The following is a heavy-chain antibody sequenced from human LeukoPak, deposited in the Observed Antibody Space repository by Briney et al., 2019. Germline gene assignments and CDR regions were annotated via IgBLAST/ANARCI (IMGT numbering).Heavy chain of an antibody. V-gene: IGHV1-2*06. CDR1: GYTFTGYY. D-gene: IGHD2-8*02. CDR2: INPNSGGT. CDR3: ARDLLVDY. J-gene: IGHJ4*02. Sequence: ASVKVSCKASGYTFTGYYMHWVRQAPGHGLEWMGRINPNSGGTNYAQKFQGRVTMTRNTSTSTGYMELSRLRSDDTAVYYCARDLLVDYWGQGTLVTVSS.